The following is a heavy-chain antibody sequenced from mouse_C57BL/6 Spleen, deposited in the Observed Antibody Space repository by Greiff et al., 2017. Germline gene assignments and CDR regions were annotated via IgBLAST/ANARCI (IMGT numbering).Heavy chain of an antibody. CDR3: ARRIHGNYKYYYAMDY. V-gene: IGHV1-69*01. Sequence: QVQLQQSGAELVMPGASVKLSCKASGYTFTSYWMHWVKQRPGQGLEWIGEIDPSDSYTNYNQQFKGKSTLTVDKSSSTAYMQLSSLTSEDSAVYYCARRIHGNYKYYYAMDYWGQGTSVTVSS. D-gene: IGHD2-1*01. CDR1: GYTFTSYW. CDR2: IDPSDSYT. J-gene: IGHJ4*01.